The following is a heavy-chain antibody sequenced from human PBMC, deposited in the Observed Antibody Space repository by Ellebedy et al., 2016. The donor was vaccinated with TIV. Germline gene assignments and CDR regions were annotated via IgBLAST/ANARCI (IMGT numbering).Heavy chain of an antibody. CDR1: GYTFPSYD. V-gene: IGHV1-8*01. D-gene: IGHD2-2*01. CDR2: MNPNSGNT. J-gene: IGHJ4*02. CDR3: VRGLSVRLCTSTSCYGY. Sequence: ASVKVSXXASGYTFPSYDLNWVRQATGQGLEWLGWMNPNSGNTGYAQKFQGRVTMTRNTSISTAYMELSSLRSEDTAVYYCVRGLSVRLCTSTSCYGYWGQGTLVTVSS.